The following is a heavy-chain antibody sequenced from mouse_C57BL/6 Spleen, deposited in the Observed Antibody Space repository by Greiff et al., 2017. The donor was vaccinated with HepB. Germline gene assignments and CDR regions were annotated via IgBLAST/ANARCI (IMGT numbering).Heavy chain of an antibody. V-gene: IGHV14-3*01. CDR2: IDPANGNT. CDR3: ARGYYGSSYDAMDY. D-gene: IGHD1-1*01. Sequence: VQLQQSVAELVRPGASVKLSCTASGFNIKNNYMHWVKQRPEQGLEWIGRIDPANGNTKYAPKFQGKATITADTSSNTAYLQLSSLTSEDTAIYYCARGYYGSSYDAMDYWGQGTSVTVSS. CDR1: GFNIKNNY. J-gene: IGHJ4*01.